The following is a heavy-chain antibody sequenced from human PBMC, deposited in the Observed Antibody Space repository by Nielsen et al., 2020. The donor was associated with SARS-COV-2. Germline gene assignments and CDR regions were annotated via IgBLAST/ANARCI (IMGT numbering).Heavy chain of an antibody. CDR2: IYSSGWST. V-gene: IGHV4-31*11. CDR3: ARDEY. Sequence: SETLSLTCAVFGESLSGDYYWSWIRQHPGKGLEWIGYIYSSGWSTYYNPSLNSRVSISVDTSKNQFSLTLSSVTAADTAVYYCARDEYWGQGTLVTVSS. CDR1: GESLSGDYY. J-gene: IGHJ4*02.